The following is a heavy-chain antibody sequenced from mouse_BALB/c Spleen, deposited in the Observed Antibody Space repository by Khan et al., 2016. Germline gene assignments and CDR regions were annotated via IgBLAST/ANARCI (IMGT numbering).Heavy chain of an antibody. CDR3: ASPDYGISRGFAY. J-gene: IGHJ3*01. D-gene: IGHD1-1*01. V-gene: IGHV9-3-1*01. Sequence: QIQLVQSGPELKKPGETVRISCKASGYTFTNYVMNWVKQAPGKGLKWMGWINTYTGEPTYADDFKGRFAFSLETSASTAYLQINNLKNEDTATYCCASPDYGISRGFAYWGQGTLVTVSA. CDR2: INTYTGEP. CDR1: GYTFTNYV.